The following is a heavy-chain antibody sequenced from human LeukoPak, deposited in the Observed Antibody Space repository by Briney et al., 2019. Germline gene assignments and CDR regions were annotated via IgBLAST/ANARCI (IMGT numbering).Heavy chain of an antibody. V-gene: IGHV7-4-1*02. J-gene: IGHJ4*02. CDR1: GYTFIRYA. CDR2: INTKTGNP. CDR3: ARGAVGAVDY. Sequence: GSVKVSCKASGYTFIRYAVNWVRQAPGQGLEWMGWINTKTGNPTYAQGFTGRFVFSLDTSVTTAYLQISSLKDEDTAVYYCARGAVGAVDYWGQGTLVTVSS. D-gene: IGHD1-26*01.